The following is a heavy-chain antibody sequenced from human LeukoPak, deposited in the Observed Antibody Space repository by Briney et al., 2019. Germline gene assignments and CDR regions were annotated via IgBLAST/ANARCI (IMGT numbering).Heavy chain of an antibody. V-gene: IGHV4-39*07. D-gene: IGHD3-10*01. CDR3: ARDQGVRGVIILSDY. Sequence: KPSETLSLTCTVSGGSISSSSYYWGWIRQPPGKGLEWIGSIYYSGSTYYNPSLKSRVTISVDTSKNQFSLKLSSVTAADTAVYYCARDQGVRGVIILSDYWGQGTLVTVSS. CDR1: GGSISSSSYY. J-gene: IGHJ4*02. CDR2: IYYSGST.